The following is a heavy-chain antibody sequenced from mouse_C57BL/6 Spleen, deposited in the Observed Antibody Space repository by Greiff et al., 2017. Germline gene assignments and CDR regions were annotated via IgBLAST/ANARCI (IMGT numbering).Heavy chain of an antibody. CDR2: IWSGGST. V-gene: IGHV2-2*01. D-gene: IGHD2-4*01. Sequence: QVHVKQSGPGLVQPSQSLSITCTVSGFSLTSYGVHWVRQSPGKGLEWLGVIWSGGSTDYNAAFISRLSISKDNSKSQVFFKMNSLQADDTAIYYCARGYYDYDEGYYYAMDYWGQGTSVTVSS. J-gene: IGHJ4*01. CDR3: ARGYYDYDEGYYYAMDY. CDR1: GFSLTSYG.